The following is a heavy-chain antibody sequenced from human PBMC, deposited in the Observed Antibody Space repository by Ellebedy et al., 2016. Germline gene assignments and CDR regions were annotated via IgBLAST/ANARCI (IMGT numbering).Heavy chain of an antibody. CDR3: ASATRRDYYYGMDV. V-gene: IGHV3-7*01. CDR2: IKQDGSEK. J-gene: IGHJ6*02. CDR1: GFTFSSYW. Sequence: GGSLRLSXAASGFTFSSYWMSWVRQAPGKGLEWMANIKQDGSEKYYVDSVKGRFTISRDNAKNSLYLQMNSLRAEDTAVYYCASATRRDYYYGMDVWGQGTTVTVSS.